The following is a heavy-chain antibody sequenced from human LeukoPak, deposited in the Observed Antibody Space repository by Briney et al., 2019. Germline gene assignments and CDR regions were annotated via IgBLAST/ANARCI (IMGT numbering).Heavy chain of an antibody. D-gene: IGHD1-26*01. J-gene: IGHJ4*02. V-gene: IGHV3-48*04. Sequence: GGSLRLSCAASGFTFSSYSMNWVRQAPGKGLEWVSYISSSSSTIYYADSVKGRFTISRDNAKNSLYLQMNSLRAEDTAVYYCAREGSGSYYGPALDYWGQGTLVTVSS. CDR1: GFTFSSYS. CDR3: AREGSGSYYGPALDY. CDR2: ISSSSSTI.